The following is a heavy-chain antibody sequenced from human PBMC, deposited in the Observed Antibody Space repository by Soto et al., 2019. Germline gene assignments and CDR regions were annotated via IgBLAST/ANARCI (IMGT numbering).Heavy chain of an antibody. V-gene: IGHV4-39*01. CDR2: LYYNVGT. J-gene: IGHJ4*02. CDR1: GSSISSSGYY. D-gene: IGHD1-26*01. CDR3: ARFRPGPSLTTDLEWVHY. Sequence: PSETLFLTCTVSGSSISSSGYYWGWIRQPPGRGLEWIGSLYYNVGTYYNPSLKSRVTISADTSANQFSLMVNSVTAADTAIYYCARFRPGPSLTTDLEWVHYWGQGTLVTVSS.